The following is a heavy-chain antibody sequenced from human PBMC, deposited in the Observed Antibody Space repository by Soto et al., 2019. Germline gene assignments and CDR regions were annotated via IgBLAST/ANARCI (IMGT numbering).Heavy chain of an antibody. CDR1: GYSFSGYY. CDR2: INPNSGET. V-gene: IGHV1-2*02. D-gene: IGHD3-3*01. Sequence: ASVKVSCKASGYSFSGYYIHWVRQAPGQGLEWMGWINPNSGETDYAQKFLGRVTMTSDTSISTAFMALSSLRSDDTAVYYCASYCRFLEWYCYGMDVWGQGTTVTVSS. J-gene: IGHJ6*02. CDR3: ASYCRFLEWYCYGMDV.